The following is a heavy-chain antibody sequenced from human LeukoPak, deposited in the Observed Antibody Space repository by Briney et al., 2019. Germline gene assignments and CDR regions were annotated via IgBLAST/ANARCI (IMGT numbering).Heavy chain of an antibody. CDR1: GFTFSSYA. D-gene: IGHD7-27*01. J-gene: IGHJ4*02. V-gene: IGHV3-30*04. Sequence: GGSLRLSCAASGFTFSSYAMHWVRQAPGKGLEWVAVISYDGSNKYYADSVKGRFTISRDNSKNTLSLQMNSLRVEDTAVYYCARDLAWGAFDYWGQGTLVTVSS. CDR2: ISYDGSNK. CDR3: ARDLAWGAFDY.